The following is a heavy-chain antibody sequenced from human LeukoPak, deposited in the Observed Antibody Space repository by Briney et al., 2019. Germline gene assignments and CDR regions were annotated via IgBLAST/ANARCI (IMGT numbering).Heavy chain of an antibody. CDR3: VRHNAARAFDI. CDR1: GFTFSSFW. J-gene: IGHJ3*02. D-gene: IGHD1-1*01. V-gene: IGHV3-74*03. Sequence: GGSLRLSCAASGFTFSSFWMHWVRQAPGKGLVWVSRVSDDGSTTTYADSVKGRFTISRDNAKNTLYLQMNSLRPEDTSVYYCVRHNAARAFDIWGQGAMVIVSS. CDR2: VSDDGSTT.